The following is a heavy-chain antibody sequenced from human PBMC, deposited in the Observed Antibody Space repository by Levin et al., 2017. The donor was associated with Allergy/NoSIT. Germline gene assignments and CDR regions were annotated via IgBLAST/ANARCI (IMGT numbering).Heavy chain of an antibody. CDR3: ARNYNYAFDY. D-gene: IGHD5-18*01. J-gene: IGHJ4*02. Sequence: GGSLRLSCAASGFSFNTYTMNWVRQAPGKGLECLSYISAGSSAIDYADSVKGRFTISRDNAKNSLYLQMNSLRDEDTAVYYCARNYNYAFDYWGQGTLVTVSS. CDR1: GFSFNTYT. CDR2: ISAGSSAI. V-gene: IGHV3-48*02.